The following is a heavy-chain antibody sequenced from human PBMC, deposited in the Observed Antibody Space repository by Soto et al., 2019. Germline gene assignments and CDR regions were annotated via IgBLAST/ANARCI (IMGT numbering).Heavy chain of an antibody. CDR2: IYPDDSDI. V-gene: IGHV5-51*01. D-gene: IGHD6-13*01. Sequence: GESLKISCKGSGYRFSDYWIAWVRQMPGKGLEWMGIIYPDDSDIKYSPSFQGQVTISADKSISTAYLHWSSLKASDTAMYYCARTAAAGKYYYGVDVWGQGTTVTVSS. CDR3: ARTAAAGKYYYGVDV. J-gene: IGHJ6*02. CDR1: GYRFSDYW.